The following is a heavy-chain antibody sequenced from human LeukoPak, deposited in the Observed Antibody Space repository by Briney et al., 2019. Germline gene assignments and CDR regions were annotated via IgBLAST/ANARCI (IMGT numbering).Heavy chain of an antibody. J-gene: IGHJ4*02. V-gene: IGHV1-2*06. CDR2: INPNSGGT. Sequence: GASVKVSCKASGYTFTGYYMHRVRQAPGQGLEWMGRINPNSGGTNYAQKFQGRVTMTRDTSISTAYMELSRLRSDDTAVYYCAREGRLQPKAVGYWGQGTLVTVSS. D-gene: IGHD4-11*01. CDR1: GYTFTGYY. CDR3: AREGRLQPKAVGY.